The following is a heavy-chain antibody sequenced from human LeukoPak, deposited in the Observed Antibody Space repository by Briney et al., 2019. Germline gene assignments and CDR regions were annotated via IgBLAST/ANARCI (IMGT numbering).Heavy chain of an antibody. CDR3: ARDPPRDYYYDSSGYYYYYYMDV. Sequence: GGSLRLSCAASGFTFSSYGMHWVRQAPGKGLEWVSSISSSSSYIYYADSVKGRFTISRDNAKNSLYLQMNSLRAEDTAVYYCARDPPRDYYYDSSGYYYYYYMDVWGKGTTVTVSS. V-gene: IGHV3-21*01. J-gene: IGHJ6*03. D-gene: IGHD3-22*01. CDR2: ISSSSSYI. CDR1: GFTFSSYG.